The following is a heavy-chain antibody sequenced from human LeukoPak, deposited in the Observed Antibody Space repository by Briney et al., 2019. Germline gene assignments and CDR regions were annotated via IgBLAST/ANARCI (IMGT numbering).Heavy chain of an antibody. D-gene: IGHD3-10*01. CDR3: TRGHPGVVRGTNWFDP. J-gene: IGHJ5*02. Sequence: SETLSLTCTVSGFSISNGYYWGWLRQPPGKGLEWIGSIYHSGSTYYNPSLKSRVTISVDTSKNQFSLKLSSVTAADTAVYYCTRGHPGVVRGTNWFDPWGQGTLVTVSS. CDR1: GFSISNGYY. CDR2: IYHSGST. V-gene: IGHV4-38-2*02.